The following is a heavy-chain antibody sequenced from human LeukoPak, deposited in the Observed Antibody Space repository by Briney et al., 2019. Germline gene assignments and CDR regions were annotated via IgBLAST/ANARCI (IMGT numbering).Heavy chain of an antibody. Sequence: GGSLRLSCATSGFTFDEYAMHWVRQAPGKGLEWVSGISWNSGNIGYADSVKGRFTISRDNAKNSLYLRMNSLRAEDTAVYYCARRVYNSGWYIDYWGQGTLVTVSS. V-gene: IGHV3-9*01. J-gene: IGHJ4*02. D-gene: IGHD6-19*01. CDR3: ARRVYNSGWYIDY. CDR2: ISWNSGNI. CDR1: GFTFDEYA.